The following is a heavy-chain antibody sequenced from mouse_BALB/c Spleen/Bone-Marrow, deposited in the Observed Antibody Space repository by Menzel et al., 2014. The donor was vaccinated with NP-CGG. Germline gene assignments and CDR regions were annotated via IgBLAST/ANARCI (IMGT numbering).Heavy chain of an antibody. V-gene: IGHV1-82*01. D-gene: IGHD2-3*01. J-gene: IGHJ4*01. CDR1: GYAFSSSW. CDR3: ARSDGYRTMDY. Sequence: QVQLQQSGPEPVKPGASVKISCKASGYAFSSSWMNWVKQRPGQGLEWIGRIYPGDGDTNYNGKFMGKATLTADKSSSTAYMQLSSLTSVDSAVYFCARSDGYRTMDYWRQGPSVTVSS. CDR2: IYPGDGDT.